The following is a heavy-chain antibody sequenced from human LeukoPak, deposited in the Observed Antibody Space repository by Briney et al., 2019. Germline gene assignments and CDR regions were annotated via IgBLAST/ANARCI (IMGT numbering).Heavy chain of an antibody. CDR3: ARDGAYSYTY. J-gene: IGHJ4*02. D-gene: IGHD5-18*01. CDR1: GFNFNDYG. V-gene: IGHV3-33*01. Sequence: PGRSLRLSCAASGFNFNDYGMHWVRQAPGKGLEWVAIIWHDGNIKYYADSVRGRFTISRDNSKNTLYLEMNSLRADDTAVYYCARDGAYSYTYWGQGTLVIVSS. CDR2: IWHDGNIK.